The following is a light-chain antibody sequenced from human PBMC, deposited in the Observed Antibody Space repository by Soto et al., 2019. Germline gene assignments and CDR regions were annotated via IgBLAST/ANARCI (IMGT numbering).Light chain of an antibody. CDR2: GAS. J-gene: IGKJ3*01. Sequence: EIVLTQSPGTLSLSPGERATLSCRASQSVSSSYLAWYQQKPGQAPRLLIYGASSRATGIPDRFSGSGSGTDFTLTISRLEPEDFAVYYCQKYGSAWEVTGGPGPNVDIK. CDR3: QKYGSAWEVT. V-gene: IGKV3-20*01. CDR1: QSVSSSY.